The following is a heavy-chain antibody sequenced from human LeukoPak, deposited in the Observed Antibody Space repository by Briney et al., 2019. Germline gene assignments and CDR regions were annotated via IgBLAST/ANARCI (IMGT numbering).Heavy chain of an antibody. D-gene: IGHD3-22*01. CDR3: ARGTYYYDSSGYSDFDY. CDR2: IIPILGIA. Sequence: ASVKVSCKASGGTFSSYAISWVRQAPGQGLEWMGRIIPILGIANYAQKFQGRVTITADKSTSTAYMELSSLRSEDTAVHYCARGTYYYDSSGYSDFDYWGQGTLVTVSS. J-gene: IGHJ4*02. V-gene: IGHV1-69*04. CDR1: GGTFSSYA.